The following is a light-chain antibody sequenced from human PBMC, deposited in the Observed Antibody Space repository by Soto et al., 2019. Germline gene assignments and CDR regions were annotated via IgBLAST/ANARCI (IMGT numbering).Light chain of an antibody. Sequence: QSALTQPPSASGSPGQSVTISCTGTSSDVGGYNYVSWYQQHPGKAPKLMIYEVSKRPSGVPDRFSGSKSGNTASLTVSGLQAEDEADYYCSSYVVFGGGTKLTVL. CDR2: EVS. J-gene: IGLJ2*01. CDR3: SSYVV. V-gene: IGLV2-8*01. CDR1: SSDVGGYNY.